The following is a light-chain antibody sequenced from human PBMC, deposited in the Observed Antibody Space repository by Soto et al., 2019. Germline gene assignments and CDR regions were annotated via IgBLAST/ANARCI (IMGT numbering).Light chain of an antibody. Sequence: EIMMTQSPATLSVFPGERATLSCRASQSVNSNLALYQYKPGHAPRLLIYGASTMSTGIPVRFSGSGSGTEFSLTISSLQADDFAVYYCQQYNVWPTFGAGTTVEIK. CDR2: GAS. CDR1: QSVNSN. CDR3: QQYNVWPT. J-gene: IGKJ3*01. V-gene: IGKV3-15*01.